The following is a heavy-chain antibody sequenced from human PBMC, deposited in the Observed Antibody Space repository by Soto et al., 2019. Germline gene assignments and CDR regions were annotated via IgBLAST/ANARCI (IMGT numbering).Heavy chain of an antibody. D-gene: IGHD3-3*01. V-gene: IGHV1-2*04. Sequence: QVLLVQSGAEVKKPGASVKVSCKASGYKFTDYYIHWVRQAPGQGLEWMGWVNPKRGDAVYAQKFKGWVTMTRDAPIPTASLEARRLHSEDTDIYYCARSPGPRGIFWYCALWAQGPLHTVSS. CDR2: VNPKRGDA. J-gene: IGHJ2*01. CDR3: ARSPGPRGIFWYCAL. CDR1: GYKFTDYY.